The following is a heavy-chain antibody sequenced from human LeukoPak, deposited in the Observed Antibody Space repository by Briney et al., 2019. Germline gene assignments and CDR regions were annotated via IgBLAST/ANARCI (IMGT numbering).Heavy chain of an antibody. CDR3: AKVSAVDDFWSGYRDY. D-gene: IGHD3-3*01. Sequence: GGSLSLSCAASGFTFSSYAMSWVRQAPGKGLEWVSAISGSGGSTYYADSVKGRFTISRDNSKNTLYLQMNSLRAEDTAVYYCAKVSAVDDFWSGYRDYWGQGTLVTVSS. CDR1: GFTFSSYA. CDR2: ISGSGGST. J-gene: IGHJ4*02. V-gene: IGHV3-23*01.